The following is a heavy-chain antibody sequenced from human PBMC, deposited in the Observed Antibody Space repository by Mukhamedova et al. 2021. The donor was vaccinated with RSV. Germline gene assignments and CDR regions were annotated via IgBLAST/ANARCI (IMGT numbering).Heavy chain of an antibody. CDR2: ISASSGTI. V-gene: IGHV3-48*01. CDR3: TRAPHYFDL. J-gene: IGHJ4*02. Sequence: GLEWISYISASSGTIYYADSVRGRFTISRDDAKNSLYLQMKSLRAEDTAVYYCTRAPHYFDLWGQGTLGTVSS.